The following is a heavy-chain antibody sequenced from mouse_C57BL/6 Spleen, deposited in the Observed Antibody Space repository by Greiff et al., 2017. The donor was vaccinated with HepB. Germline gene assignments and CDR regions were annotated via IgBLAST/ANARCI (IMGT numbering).Heavy chain of an antibody. CDR2: INPNNGGT. V-gene: IGHV1-26*01. CDR1: GYTFTDYY. CDR3: AQEKETAMDY. J-gene: IGHJ4*01. Sequence: EVKLQQSGPELVKPGASVKISCKASGYTFTDYYMNWVKQSHGKSLEWIGDINPNNGGTSYNQKFKGKATLTVDKSSSTAYMELRSLTSEDSAVYYCAQEKETAMDYWGQGTSVTVSS.